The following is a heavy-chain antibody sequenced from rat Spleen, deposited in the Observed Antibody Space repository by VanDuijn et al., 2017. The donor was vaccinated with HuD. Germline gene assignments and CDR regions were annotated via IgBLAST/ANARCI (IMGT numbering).Heavy chain of an antibody. D-gene: IGHD1-12*02. CDR1: GFTFSDYY. CDR2: ISYDGSST. J-gene: IGHJ2*01. CDR3: ARPSLLYYDGSYYFDY. Sequence: EVQLVESDGGLVQPGRSLKLSCAASGFTFSDYYMAWVRQAPTKGLEWVATISYDGSSTYYRDSVKGRFTISRDNAKSTLYLQMDSLRSEDTATYYCARPSLLYYDGSYYFDYWGQGVMVTVSS. V-gene: IGHV5-29*01.